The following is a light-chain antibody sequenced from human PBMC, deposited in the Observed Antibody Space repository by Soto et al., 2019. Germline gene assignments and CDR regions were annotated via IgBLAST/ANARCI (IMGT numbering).Light chain of an antibody. CDR2: GNS. Sequence: QSVLTQPPSVSGAPGQRVTISCTGTSSNIGAGYDVHWYQQLPGTAPKLLIYGNSNRPSGVPHRFSGSKSGTSASLAIPGVQAEDEADYYCQSYDSSLSGYVFGTGTKLTVL. V-gene: IGLV1-40*01. J-gene: IGLJ1*01. CDR1: SSNIGAGYD. CDR3: QSYDSSLSGYV.